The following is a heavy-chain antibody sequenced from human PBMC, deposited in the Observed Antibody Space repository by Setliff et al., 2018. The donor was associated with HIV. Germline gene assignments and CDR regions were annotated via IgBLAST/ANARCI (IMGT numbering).Heavy chain of an antibody. D-gene: IGHD3-3*01. CDR3: ARSKTFYDFWGGYYTHGAFKI. J-gene: IGHJ3*02. V-gene: IGHV4-39*01. Sequence: PSETPSLTCTVSGGSFTSRSYYWGWIRQPPGKGLEWIGSIFYSGITYYNPSLKSRVTISVDTSKNQFSLNLTSVTAADTAVYYCARSKTFYDFWGGYYTHGAFKIWGLGTMVTVSS. CDR1: GGSFTSRSYY. CDR2: IFYSGIT.